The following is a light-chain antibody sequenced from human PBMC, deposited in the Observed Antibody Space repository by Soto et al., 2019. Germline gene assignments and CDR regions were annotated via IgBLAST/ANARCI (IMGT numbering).Light chain of an antibody. Sequence: EIVLTQSPGTLSLSPGERATLSCRASQSVSSSYLAWYQHKPGQAPRLLIYGASSRATGIPDRFSGSGSGRDFTLTISRLEPEDCAVYYCQQYGSSPHTFGQGTKLEIK. J-gene: IGKJ2*01. CDR1: QSVSSSY. CDR3: QQYGSSPHT. CDR2: GAS. V-gene: IGKV3-20*01.